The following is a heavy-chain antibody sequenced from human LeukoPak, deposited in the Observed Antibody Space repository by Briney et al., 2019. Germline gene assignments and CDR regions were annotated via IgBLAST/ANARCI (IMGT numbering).Heavy chain of an antibody. Sequence: ASVKVSCKASGCTFSSYAISWVRQAPGQGLEWMGGIIPIFGTANYAQKFQSRVTITADESTSTAYMQMRSLVSEENAVYYCARDFYSTSCNLGYWGQGTLVTVSS. V-gene: IGHV1-69*13. J-gene: IGHJ4*02. CDR3: ARDFYSTSCNLGY. CDR2: IIPIFGTA. CDR1: GCTFSSYA. D-gene: IGHD2-2*01.